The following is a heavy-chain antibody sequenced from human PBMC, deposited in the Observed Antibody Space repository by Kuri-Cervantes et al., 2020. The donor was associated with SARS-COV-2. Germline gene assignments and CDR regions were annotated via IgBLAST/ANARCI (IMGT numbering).Heavy chain of an antibody. CDR3: YCAPKEGFDS. D-gene: IGHD2-21*01. Sequence: GGSLRLSCKASGYTFTSYDINWVRQATGQGLEWMGMVKTNSGNTLYAQIFQGRVTMTRDTSTSTVYLELSSLTSEDTAIYYCYCAPKEGFDSWGQGTLVTVSS. V-gene: IGHV1-8*02. J-gene: IGHJ4*02. CDR2: VKTNSGNT. CDR1: GYTFTSYD.